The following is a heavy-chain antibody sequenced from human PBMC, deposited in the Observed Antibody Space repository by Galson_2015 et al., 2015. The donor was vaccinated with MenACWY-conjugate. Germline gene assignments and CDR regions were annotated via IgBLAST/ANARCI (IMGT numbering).Heavy chain of an antibody. D-gene: IGHD4/OR15-4a*01. V-gene: IGHV3-48*02. CDR2: ISSSSTSI. CDR3: AKSMTILDY. Sequence: SLRLSCAASGFIFSSHSMNWVRQAPGRGLEWISYISSSSTSINYADSVKGRFTISRDKAKNSLYLQMNSLRDEDTAVYYCAKSMTILDYWGQGTLVTVSS. J-gene: IGHJ4*02. CDR1: GFIFSSHS.